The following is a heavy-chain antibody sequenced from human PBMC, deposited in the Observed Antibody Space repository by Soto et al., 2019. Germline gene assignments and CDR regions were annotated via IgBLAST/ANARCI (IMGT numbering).Heavy chain of an antibody. J-gene: IGHJ6*02. Sequence: QVQLQELGPGLVKPSETLSLTCTVSGDSISSGSYYWSWIRQPPGKGLEWIGYIFYTGSTNYNPSLTGRVTFSVGTSKNLFSLRLRSVTAADTAVYFCARETRSVEAPFPYYGLDVWGQGTTVTVSS. D-gene: IGHD1-1*01. CDR3: ARETRSVEAPFPYYGLDV. CDR2: IFYTGST. CDR1: GDSISSGSYY. V-gene: IGHV4-61*01.